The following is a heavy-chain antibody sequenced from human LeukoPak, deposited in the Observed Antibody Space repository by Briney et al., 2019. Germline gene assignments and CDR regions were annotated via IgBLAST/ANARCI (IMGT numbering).Heavy chain of an antibody. CDR1: GGTFSSYA. V-gene: IGHV1-69*13. J-gene: IGHJ4*02. D-gene: IGHD3/OR15-3a*01. CDR3: ARVSPTYDTHDDFWTESPFDY. Sequence: GASVKVSCKASGGTFSSYAISWVRQAPGQGLEWMGGIIPTFGTANYAQKFQGRVTITADESTSTAYMELSSLRSEDTAVYYCARVSPTYDTHDDFWTESPFDYWGQGTLVTVSS. CDR2: IIPTFGTA.